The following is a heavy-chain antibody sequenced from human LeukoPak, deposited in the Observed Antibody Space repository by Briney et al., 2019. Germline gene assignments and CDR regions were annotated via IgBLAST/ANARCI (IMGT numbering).Heavy chain of an antibody. V-gene: IGHV1-69*04. CDR3: ARGGTRPIVVVPAAPSPSFDY. J-gene: IGHJ4*02. D-gene: IGHD2-2*01. CDR2: IIPNLGMA. Sequence: ASVKVSCKASGGTFSNDAISWVRQAPGQGLEWMGRIIPNLGMALYAQKFKGRVTITADKSPSTAYMELSSLRSEDTAVYYCARGGTRPIVVVPAAPSPSFDYWGQGTLVTVSS. CDR1: GGTFSNDA.